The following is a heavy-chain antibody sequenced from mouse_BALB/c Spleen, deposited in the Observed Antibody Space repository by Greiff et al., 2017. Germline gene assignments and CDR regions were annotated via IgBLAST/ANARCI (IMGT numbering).Heavy chain of an antibody. J-gene: IGHJ3*01. CDR1: GYTFSSYW. CDR3: ARPEELGWFAY. V-gene: IGHV1-9*01. D-gene: IGHD4-1*01. Sequence: VQLVESGAELMKPGASVKISCKATGYTFSSYWIEWVKQRPGHGLEWIGEILPGSGSTNYNEKFKGKATFTADTSSNTAYMQLSSLTSEDSAVYYCARPEELGWFAYWGQGTLVTVSA. CDR2: ILPGSGST.